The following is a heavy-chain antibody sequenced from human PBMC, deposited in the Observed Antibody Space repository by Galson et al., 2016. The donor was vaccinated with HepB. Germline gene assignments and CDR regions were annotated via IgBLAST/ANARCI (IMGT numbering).Heavy chain of an antibody. CDR3: AVSSGWRPEFDY. V-gene: IGHV3-33*01. D-gene: IGHD6-19*01. J-gene: IGHJ4*02. CDR2: IWYDGSNK. Sequence: SLRLSCAASGFTFSSYGMHWVRQAPGKGLEWVAVIWYDGSNKYYAVSVKGRFTISRDNSKNTLYLQMNSLRAEDTAVYYCAVSSGWRPEFDYWGQGTLVTVSS. CDR1: GFTFSSYG.